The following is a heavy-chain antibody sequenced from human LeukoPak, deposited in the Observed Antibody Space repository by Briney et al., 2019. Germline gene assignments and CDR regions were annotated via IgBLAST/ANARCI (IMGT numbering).Heavy chain of an antibody. CDR3: ASHPYCSSDTCSPGSDY. CDR1: GFAFSTYG. Sequence: PGGSLRLSCAASGFAFSTYGMTWVRQAPGKGLDWVSSITISGGSTYYADSVKGRFTISRDNSKYTLYLQMNSLTAGDTAIYYCASHPYCSSDTCSPGSDYWGQGTLVTVSS. V-gene: IGHV3-23*01. J-gene: IGHJ4*02. CDR2: ITISGGST. D-gene: IGHD2-2*01.